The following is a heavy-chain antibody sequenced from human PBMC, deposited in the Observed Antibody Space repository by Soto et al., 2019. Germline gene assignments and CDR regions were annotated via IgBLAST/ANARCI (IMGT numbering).Heavy chain of an antibody. D-gene: IGHD3-3*01. J-gene: IGHJ6*02. CDR2: IIPIFGTA. Sequence: SVKVSCKASGGTFSSYAISWVRQAPGQGLEWMGGIIPIFGTANYARKFQGRVTITADESTSTAYMELSSLRSEDTAVYYCARGRIPIFGVERGGAYYYGMDVWGQGTTVTAP. CDR3: ARGRIPIFGVERGGAYYYGMDV. V-gene: IGHV1-69*13. CDR1: GGTFSSYA.